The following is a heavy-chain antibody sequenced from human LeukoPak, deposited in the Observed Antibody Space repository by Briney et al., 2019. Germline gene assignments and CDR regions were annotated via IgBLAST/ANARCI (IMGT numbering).Heavy chain of an antibody. CDR2: INHSGSS. CDR3: ARGEKWDLHAFDI. Sequence: SETLFLTCAAYGGSFSGYYWSWIRQPPGKGLEWIGEINHSGSSDYHPSLKSRVTISVDTSKNQFSLRLTSVTAADMAVYYCARGEKWDLHAFDIWGQGTMVTVSS. D-gene: IGHD1-26*01. J-gene: IGHJ3*02. CDR1: GGSFSGYY. V-gene: IGHV4-34*01.